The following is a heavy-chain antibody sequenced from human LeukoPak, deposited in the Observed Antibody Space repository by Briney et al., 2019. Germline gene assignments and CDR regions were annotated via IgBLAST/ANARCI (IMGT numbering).Heavy chain of an antibody. CDR3: ARDLISSYYGSGSYSGY. J-gene: IGHJ4*02. V-gene: IGHV3-53*01. CDR2: IYSGGST. D-gene: IGHD3-10*01. CDR1: GFTVSSNY. Sequence: PGGSLRLSCAASGFTVSSNYMSWVRQAPGKGLEWVSVIYSGGSTYYADSVKGRFTISRDNSKNTLYLQMNSLRAEDTAVYYCARDLISSYYGSGSYSGYWGQGTLVTVSS.